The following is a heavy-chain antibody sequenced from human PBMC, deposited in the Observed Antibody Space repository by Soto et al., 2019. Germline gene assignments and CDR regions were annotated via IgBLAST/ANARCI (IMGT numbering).Heavy chain of an antibody. D-gene: IGHD6-13*01. CDR1: GGSISSYY. J-gene: IGHJ4*02. Sequence: QVQLQESGPGLVKPSETLSLTCTVSGGSISSYYWSWIRQPPGKGLEWIGYIYYSGSTNYNPSLKRRVTISVATAKNQFSLTLSSVTAADTAVYYCARRYSSSFDYWGQGTLVTVSS. CDR3: ARRYSSSFDY. V-gene: IGHV4-59*08. CDR2: IYYSGST.